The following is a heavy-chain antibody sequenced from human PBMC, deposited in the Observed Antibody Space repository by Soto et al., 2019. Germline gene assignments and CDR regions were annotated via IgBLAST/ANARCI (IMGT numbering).Heavy chain of an antibody. CDR2: ISGSGCST. CDR1: GFTFSSYA. V-gene: IGHV3-23*01. Sequence: GGSLRLSCAASGFTFSSYAMSWVCQAPGKGLEWVSAISGSGCSTYYADSVKGRFTISRDKSKNTLYLQMNSLRAAATAVYYCARDLKSRSRSGYYYYYGMDVWGQGTTVTVSS. J-gene: IGHJ6*02. CDR3: ARDLKSRSRSGYYYYYGMDV.